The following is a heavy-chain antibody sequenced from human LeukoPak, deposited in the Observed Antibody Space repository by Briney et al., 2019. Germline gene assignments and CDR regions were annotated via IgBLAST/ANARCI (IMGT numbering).Heavy chain of an antibody. CDR2: IGTAGEI. Sequence: PGGSLRLSCAASGFTFSSYDIHWVRQATGKGLEWVSGIGTAGEIYYPGSVKGRFTISRDNSKNTLYLQMNSLRAEDTAVYYCATAGRGATLFDYWGQGTLVTVSS. CDR1: GFTFSSYD. D-gene: IGHD1-26*01. V-gene: IGHV3-13*01. CDR3: ATAGRGATLFDY. J-gene: IGHJ4*02.